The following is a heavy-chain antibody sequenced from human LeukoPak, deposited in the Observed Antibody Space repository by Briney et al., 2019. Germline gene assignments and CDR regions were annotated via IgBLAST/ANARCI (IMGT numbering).Heavy chain of an antibody. D-gene: IGHD2-2*01. V-gene: IGHV4-38-2*01. Sequence: PSETLSLTCAVSGYSISSGYCWGWIRQPPGKGLEWIGSIYHSGSTYYNPSLKSRVTISVDTSKNQFSLKLSSVTAADTAVYYCALLGYCSSTSCSPDYWGQGTLVTVSS. CDR2: IYHSGST. J-gene: IGHJ4*02. CDR3: ALLGYCSSTSCSPDY. CDR1: GYSISSGYC.